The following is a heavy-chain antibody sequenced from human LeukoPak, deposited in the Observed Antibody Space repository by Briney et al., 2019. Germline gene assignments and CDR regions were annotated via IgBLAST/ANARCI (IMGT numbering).Heavy chain of an antibody. D-gene: IGHD4-11*01. Sequence: GGSLRLSCAASGFTFSDYYMSWVRQAPGKGLEWVSYISGSGNSIYYADSVKGRFTSSRDNAKNSLYLQMNSLRAEDTAVCYCARQDRNYGRGWQYYHMDVWGKGTTVTVSS. CDR2: ISGSGNSI. J-gene: IGHJ6*03. CDR3: ARQDRNYGRGWQYYHMDV. CDR1: GFTFSDYY. V-gene: IGHV3-11*04.